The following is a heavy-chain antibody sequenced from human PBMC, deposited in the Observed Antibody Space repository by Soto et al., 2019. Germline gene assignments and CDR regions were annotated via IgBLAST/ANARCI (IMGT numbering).Heavy chain of an antibody. CDR1: GGSISAYY. CDR3: ARVRGTAGKRYFDY. V-gene: IGHV4-59*01. CDR2: TYYSGST. Sequence: ETLALTCTVAGGSISAYYWNWMRQPPGKGLQWIGYTYYSGSTTYNPSLKSRVTISVDSSKNQFSLKLDSVTPADTAVYYCARVRGTAGKRYFDYWGPGTLVTVSS. J-gene: IGHJ4*02. D-gene: IGHD6-13*01.